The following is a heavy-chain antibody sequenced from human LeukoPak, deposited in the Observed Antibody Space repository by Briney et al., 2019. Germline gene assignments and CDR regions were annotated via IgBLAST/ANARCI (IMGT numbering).Heavy chain of an antibody. CDR3: ARVEQWLVQYYFDY. D-gene: IGHD6-19*01. J-gene: IGHJ4*02. Sequence: SETLSLTCTVSGGSISSYCWSWIRQPPGKGLEWIGSIYHSGTTYYNPSLKSRVTISVDTSKNQFSLKLSSVTAADTAVYYCARVEQWLVQYYFDYWGQGTLVTVSS. V-gene: IGHV4-38-2*02. CDR2: IYHSGTT. CDR1: GGSISSYC.